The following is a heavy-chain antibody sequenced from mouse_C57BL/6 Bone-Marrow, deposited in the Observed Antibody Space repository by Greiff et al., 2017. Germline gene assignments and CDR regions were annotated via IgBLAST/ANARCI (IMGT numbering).Heavy chain of an antibody. CDR2: IYPRDGST. Sequence: QVQLKESGPELVKPGASVKLSCKASGYTFTSYDINWVKQRPGQGLEWIGWIYPRDGSTKYNEKFKGTATLTVDTSSSTAYMELHSLTSEDSAVYFCARDYGSSYWYFDVWGTGTTVTVSS. D-gene: IGHD1-1*01. V-gene: IGHV1-85*01. CDR3: ARDYGSSYWYFDV. J-gene: IGHJ1*03. CDR1: GYTFTSYD.